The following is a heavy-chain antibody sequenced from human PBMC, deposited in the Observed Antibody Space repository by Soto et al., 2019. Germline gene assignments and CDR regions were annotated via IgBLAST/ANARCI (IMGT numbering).Heavy chain of an antibody. CDR2: ISSSSSYI. V-gene: IGHV3-21*01. CDR3: ARVFKEQQLVMGYYYYGMDV. Sequence: PGGSLRLSCAASGFTFSSYSMNWIRQAPGKGLEWVSSISSSSSYIYYADSVKGRFTISRDNAKNSLYLQMNSLRAEDTAVYYCARVFKEQQLVMGYYYYGMDVWGQGTTVTVSS. D-gene: IGHD6-13*01. CDR1: GFTFSSYS. J-gene: IGHJ6*02.